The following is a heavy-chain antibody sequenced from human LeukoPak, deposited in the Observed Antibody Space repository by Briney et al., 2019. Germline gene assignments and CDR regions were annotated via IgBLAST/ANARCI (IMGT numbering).Heavy chain of an antibody. CDR1: GGSFSGYY. CDR2: INHSGST. Sequence: PSETLSLTCAVYGGSFSGYYWSWIRQPPGKGLEWIGEINHSGSTNYNPSLKSRVTISVDTSKNQFSLKLSSVTAADTAVYYCARTDFWSGYYNWLDPWGQGTLVAVSS. D-gene: IGHD3-3*01. J-gene: IGHJ5*02. CDR3: ARTDFWSGYYNWLDP. V-gene: IGHV4-34*01.